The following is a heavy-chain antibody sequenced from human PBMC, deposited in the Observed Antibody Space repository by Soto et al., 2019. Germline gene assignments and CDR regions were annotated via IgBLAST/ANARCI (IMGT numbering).Heavy chain of an antibody. CDR1: GGTFSSYA. D-gene: IGHD3-22*01. J-gene: IGHJ3*02. CDR3: ARENYYDSSCYYGLDAFDI. V-gene: IGHV1-69*13. CDR2: IIPIFGTA. Sequence: ASVKVSCKASGGTFSSYAISWVRQAPGQGLELMGGIIPIFGTANYAQKFQGRVTITADESTSTAYMELSSLRSEDTAVYYCARENYYDSSCYYGLDAFDIWDQGTMVTVSS.